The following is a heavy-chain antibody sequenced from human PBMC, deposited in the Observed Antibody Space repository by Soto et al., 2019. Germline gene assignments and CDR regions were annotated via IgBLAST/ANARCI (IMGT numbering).Heavy chain of an antibody. D-gene: IGHD5-12*01. V-gene: IGHV4-4*02. CDR3: ARSRGYSGYNWFDP. Sequence: PSETLSLTCAVSGGSISSGNWWSWVRQPPGKGLEWIGEIYHSGSTNYNPSLKSRVTISVDKSKNQFSLKLSSVTAADTAVYYCARSRGYSGYNWFDPWGQGTLVTVSS. CDR2: IYHSGST. J-gene: IGHJ5*02. CDR1: GGSISSGNW.